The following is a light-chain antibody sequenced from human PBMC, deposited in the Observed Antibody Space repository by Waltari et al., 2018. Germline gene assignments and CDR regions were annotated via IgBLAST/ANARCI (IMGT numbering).Light chain of an antibody. CDR1: QDISSA. Sequence: AIQLTQSPSSLSASVGDRVTISCRASQDISSALAWYQQKPGKAPKLLIFDASTLERGVPSRFSGSGAGTDFTLTISSLQPEDFATYYCQQYNSYPHTFGRGTKLEIK. CDR3: QQYNSYPHT. V-gene: IGKV1-13*02. CDR2: DAS. J-gene: IGKJ2*01.